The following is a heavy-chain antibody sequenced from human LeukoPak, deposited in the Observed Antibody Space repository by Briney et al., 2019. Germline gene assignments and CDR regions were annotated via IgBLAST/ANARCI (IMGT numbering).Heavy chain of an antibody. CDR1: GYTFTSYG. D-gene: IGHD4-11*01. J-gene: IGHJ4*02. Sequence: EASAKVSCKASGYTFTSYGISWVRQAPGQGLEWMGWISAYNGNTNYAQKLQGRVTMTTDTSTSTAYMELRSLRSDDTAVYYCAREVDIPLTTGRANFFDLWGQGTLVTVSS. CDR3: AREVDIPLTTGRANFFDL. CDR2: ISAYNGNT. V-gene: IGHV1-18*01.